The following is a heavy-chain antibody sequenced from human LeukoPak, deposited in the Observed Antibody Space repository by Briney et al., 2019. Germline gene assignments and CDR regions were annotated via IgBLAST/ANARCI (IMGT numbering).Heavy chain of an antibody. CDR2: IYYSGST. D-gene: IGHD2-2*02. Sequence: PSETLSLTCTVSGGSISSYYWSWIRQPPGKGLEWIGYIYYSGSTNYNPSLKSRVTISVDTSKNQFSLKLSSVTAADTAVYYCARGRLGRGLYQLPYREYYFDYWGQGTLVTVSS. J-gene: IGHJ4*02. V-gene: IGHV4-59*01. CDR3: ARGRLGRGLYQLPYREYYFDY. CDR1: GGSISSYY.